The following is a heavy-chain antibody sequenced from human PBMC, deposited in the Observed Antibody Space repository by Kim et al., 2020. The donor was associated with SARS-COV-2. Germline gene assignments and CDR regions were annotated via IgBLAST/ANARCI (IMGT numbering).Heavy chain of an antibody. Sequence: SETLSLTCTSSGDSISDYYLSWIRQPPGKGLEWIGYTHHNGKTNHNPSLKSRVTISLDTSNRQFSLKLNSVIAADTAVYYCSTKRADSSGFIESWGQGTL. J-gene: IGHJ4*02. CDR2: THHNGKT. V-gene: IGHV4-59*01. CDR1: GDSISDYY. CDR3: STKRADSSGFIES. D-gene: IGHD3-22*01.